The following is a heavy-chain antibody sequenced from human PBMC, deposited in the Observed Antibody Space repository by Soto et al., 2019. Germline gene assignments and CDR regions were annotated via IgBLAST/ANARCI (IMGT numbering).Heavy chain of an antibody. V-gene: IGHV3-23*01. CDR2: IDREGVST. CDR1: GFIFDSFA. Sequence: PGGSLRLSCAASGFIFDSFAMNWVRQAPGKGLEWVSTIDREGVSTHYADSLKGRFSISRDNSKNTLYLQMNSLGAEDTAVYYCAKDPSTGSADLWGLGTLVTVSS. CDR3: AKDPSTGSADL. J-gene: IGHJ5*02. D-gene: IGHD3-9*01.